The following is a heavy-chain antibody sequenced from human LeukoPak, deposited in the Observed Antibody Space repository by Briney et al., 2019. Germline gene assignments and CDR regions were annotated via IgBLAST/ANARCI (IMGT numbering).Heavy chain of an antibody. CDR1: GFTFSSYS. J-gene: IGHJ6*02. CDR3: ASTMVRGVIINYYYYGMDV. D-gene: IGHD3-10*01. Sequence: GSLRLSCAASGFTFSSYSMNWVRQAPGKGLEWIGYIYYSGSTNYNPSLKSRVTISVDTSKNQFSLKLSSVTAADTAVYYCASTMVRGVIINYYYYGMDVWGQGTTVTVSS. CDR2: IYYSGST. V-gene: IGHV4-59*01.